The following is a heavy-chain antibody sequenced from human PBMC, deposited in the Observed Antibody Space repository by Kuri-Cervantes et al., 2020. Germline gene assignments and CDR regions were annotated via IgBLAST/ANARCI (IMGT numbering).Heavy chain of an antibody. CDR3: AGFLVSLGSYSYYYYYMDV. CDR2: ISGSDNTI. CDR1: GFTFSSYA. D-gene: IGHD3-10*01. Sequence: LSLTCAASGFTFSSYAMHWVRQAPGKGLEWLSYISGSDNTIYYADSVKGRFTISRDNAKNSLYLQMNSLRAEDTAVYYCAGFLVSLGSYSYYYYYMDVWGTGTTVTVSS. J-gene: IGHJ6*03. V-gene: IGHV3-48*03.